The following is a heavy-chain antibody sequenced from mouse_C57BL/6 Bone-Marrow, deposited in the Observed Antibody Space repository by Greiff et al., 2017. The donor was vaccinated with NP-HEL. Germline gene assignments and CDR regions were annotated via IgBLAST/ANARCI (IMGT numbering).Heavy chain of an antibody. CDR3: AKNGWLLDWYFDV. D-gene: IGHD2-3*01. J-gene: IGHJ1*03. CDR2: IWRGGST. Sequence: VQLQESGPGLVQPSQSLSITCTVSGFSLTSYGVHWVRQSPGKGLEWLGVIWRGGSTDYNAAFMSRLSITKDNSKSQVFFKMNSLQADDTAIYYCAKNGWLLDWYFDVWGTGTTVTVSS. CDR1: GFSLTSYG. V-gene: IGHV2-5*01.